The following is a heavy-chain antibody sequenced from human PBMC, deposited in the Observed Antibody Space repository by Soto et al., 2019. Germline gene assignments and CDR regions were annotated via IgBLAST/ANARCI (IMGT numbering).Heavy chain of an antibody. CDR2: IYYSGST. J-gene: IGHJ4*02. CDR3: AREYSGYANFDY. V-gene: IGHV4-39*02. D-gene: IGHD5-12*01. CDR1: GGSISSSSYY. Sequence: SETLSLTCTVSGGSISSSSYYWGWIRQPPGKGLEWIGSIYYSGSTYYNPSLKSRVTISVDTSKNQFSLKLSSVTAADTAVYYCAREYSGYANFDYGGKGTLVTVPS.